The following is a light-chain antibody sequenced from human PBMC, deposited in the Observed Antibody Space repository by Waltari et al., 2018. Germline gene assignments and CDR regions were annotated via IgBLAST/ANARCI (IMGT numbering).Light chain of an antibody. CDR2: KAS. V-gene: IGKV1-5*03. CDR3: QQYNSYSSWT. Sequence: DIQMTQSPFTLSASVGDRATITCRASQSISSWLSWYQQKPGKAPKLLIYKASSLESGVPSRFSGSGSGTEFTLTISSLQPDDFATYYCQQYNSYSSWTFGQGTKVEIK. CDR1: QSISSW. J-gene: IGKJ1*01.